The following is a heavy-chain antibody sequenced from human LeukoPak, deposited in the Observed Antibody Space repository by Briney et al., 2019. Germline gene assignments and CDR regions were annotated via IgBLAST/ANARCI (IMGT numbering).Heavy chain of an antibody. J-gene: IGHJ4*02. V-gene: IGHV1-18*01. CDR3: ARDVYCSSTTCSYYFDY. Sequence: ASVKVSCKSSGYTFTTYGISWMRQAPGQSLEWMGWISPYNSNTKYAQKLQGRVTMTTDTSTNTAYMEVRSLRSDDTAVYYCARDVYCSSTTCSYYFDYWGQGTLVTVSS. D-gene: IGHD2-2*01. CDR1: GYTFTTYG. CDR2: ISPYNSNT.